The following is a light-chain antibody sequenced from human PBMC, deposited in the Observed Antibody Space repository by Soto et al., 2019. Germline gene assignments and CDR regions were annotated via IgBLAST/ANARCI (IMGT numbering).Light chain of an antibody. J-gene: IGLJ1*01. CDR2: DVT. Sequence: QSALTQPRSVSGSPGQSITISCSGTSSDVGGYNYVSWYQQHPGKAPKLIIYDVTKRPSGVPDRFSGSKSGNTASLTISGLQAEDEADYYCCSYAGRYTPYVFATGTKATVL. V-gene: IGLV2-11*01. CDR3: CSYAGRYTPYV. CDR1: SSDVGGYNY.